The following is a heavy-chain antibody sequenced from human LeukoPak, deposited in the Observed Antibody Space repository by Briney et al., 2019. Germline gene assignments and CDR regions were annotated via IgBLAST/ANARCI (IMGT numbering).Heavy chain of an antibody. J-gene: IGHJ4*02. CDR1: GDSISRSTYY. V-gene: IGHV4-39*02. Sequence: PSETLSLTCTVSGDSISRSTYYWAWIRQPPGKGLEWIGSVYYGRSPYFNPSLESRATISVDTSKNHFSLKMSSVTAADTAVYYCARSSGTGTFSYWGQGTLVTVSS. CDR3: ARSSGTGTFSY. CDR2: VYYGRSP. D-gene: IGHD6-25*01.